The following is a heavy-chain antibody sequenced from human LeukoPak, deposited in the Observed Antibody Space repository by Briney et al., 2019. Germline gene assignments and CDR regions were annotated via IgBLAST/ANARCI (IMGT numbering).Heavy chain of an antibody. CDR3: ASKAAIVNWFDP. V-gene: IGHV1-8*01. CDR2: MNPNSGNT. CDR1: GYTFTSYD. J-gene: IGHJ5*02. Sequence: GASVKVSCKASGYTFTSYDINWVRQATGQGLEWMGWMNPNSGNTGYAQKFQGRVTMTRNTSISTAYMELSSLRSEDTAVYYCASKAAIVNWFDPWGQGTLVTVSS. D-gene: IGHD2-2*01.